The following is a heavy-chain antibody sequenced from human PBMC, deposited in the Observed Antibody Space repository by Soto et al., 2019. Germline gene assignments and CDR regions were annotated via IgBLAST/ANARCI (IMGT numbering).Heavy chain of an antibody. V-gene: IGHV1-18*01. Sequence: SLQVSCKASGYTFTSYGISWVRQAPGQGLEWMGWISAYNGNTNYAQKLQGRVTMTTDTSTSTAYMELRSLRSDDTAVYYCARDLSDRGYDSYYYYGMDVWGQGNTVAV. CDR2: ISAYNGNT. D-gene: IGHD5-12*01. J-gene: IGHJ6*02. CDR1: GYTFTSYG. CDR3: ARDLSDRGYDSYYYYGMDV.